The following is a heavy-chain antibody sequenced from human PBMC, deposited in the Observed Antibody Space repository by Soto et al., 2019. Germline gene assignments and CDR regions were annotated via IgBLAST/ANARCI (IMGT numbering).Heavy chain of an antibody. CDR2: IYVSGNT. J-gene: IGHJ6*03. D-gene: IGHD2-15*01. Sequence: EVQLVESGGGLVLPGESLRLSCAASGFTVSGNYMIWVRQAPGKGLEWVSTIYVSGNTNYADSVKGRFTISRDISKNTLYLQMNSLGAEDTAVYYCARGYSHASGPARGYMDVWGKGTTVTVSS. CDR3: ARGYSHASGPARGYMDV. CDR1: GFTVSGNY. V-gene: IGHV3-66*01.